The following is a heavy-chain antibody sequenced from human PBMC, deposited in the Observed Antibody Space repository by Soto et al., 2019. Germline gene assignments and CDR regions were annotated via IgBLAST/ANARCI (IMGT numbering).Heavy chain of an antibody. V-gene: IGHV1-69*13. D-gene: IGHD3-22*01. CDR2: IIPIFGTA. CDR1: GGTFSSYA. Sequence: SVKVSCKASGGTFSSYAISWVRQAPGQGLEWMGGIIPIFGTANYAQKFQGRVTITADESTSTAYMELSSLRSEDTAVYYCARESSDYYDSSGYDPHDAFDIWGQGTMVTVSS. CDR3: ARESSDYYDSSGYDPHDAFDI. J-gene: IGHJ3*02.